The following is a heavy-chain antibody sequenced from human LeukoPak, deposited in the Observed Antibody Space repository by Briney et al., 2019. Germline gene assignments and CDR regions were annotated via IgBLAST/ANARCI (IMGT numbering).Heavy chain of an antibody. CDR1: GGSISSYY. Sequence: SETLSLTCTVSGGSISSYYWSWIRQPPGKGLEWIGYIYYGGSTNYNPSLKSRVTISVDTSKNQFPLKLSSVTAADTAVYYCARQGYYDSSGYYDYWGQGTLVTVSS. D-gene: IGHD3-22*01. CDR3: ARQGYYDSSGYYDY. CDR2: IYYGGST. J-gene: IGHJ4*02. V-gene: IGHV4-59*08.